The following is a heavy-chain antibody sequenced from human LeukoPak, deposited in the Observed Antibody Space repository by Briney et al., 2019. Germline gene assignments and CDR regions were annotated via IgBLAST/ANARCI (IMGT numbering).Heavy chain of an antibody. Sequence: GGSLRLSCAASGFTFSSYGMSWVRQAPRKGLEWVSGISGSGGSTYYVDSVKGRFTISRDNSKNTLYVQMNSLRAEDTAVYYCAKDNIGYVPGAKDYWGQGTLVTVSS. D-gene: IGHD2/OR15-2a*01. CDR2: ISGSGGST. CDR1: GFTFSSYG. CDR3: AKDNIGYVPGAKDY. V-gene: IGHV3-23*01. J-gene: IGHJ4*02.